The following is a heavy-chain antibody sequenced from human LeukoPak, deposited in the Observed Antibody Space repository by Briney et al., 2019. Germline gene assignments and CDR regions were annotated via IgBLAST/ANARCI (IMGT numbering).Heavy chain of an antibody. CDR2: VSHSGSS. CDR1: GGPFRGFF. D-gene: IGHD4-23*01. V-gene: IGHV4-34*01. Sequence: SETLSLTCAVYGGPFRGFFWSWIRQAPRKGLWWIGEVSHSGSSNYNPSLKSRINISLDSSKSQFSLRLTSVTAADTAVYYCARGIFYGGRNQYIWLDLWGQGTLVTVSS. J-gene: IGHJ5*02. CDR3: ARGIFYGGRNQYIWLDL.